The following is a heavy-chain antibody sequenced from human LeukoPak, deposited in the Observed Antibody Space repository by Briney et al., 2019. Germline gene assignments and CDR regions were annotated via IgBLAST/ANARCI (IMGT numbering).Heavy chain of an antibody. Sequence: GGSLRLSCAASGFTFSSYWMSWVRQAPGKGLEWVANIKQDGSEKYYVDSVKGRFTISRDNSKNTLYLQMNSLRAEDTAVYYCARDTILGGYDSWSYWGQGTLVTVSS. J-gene: IGHJ4*02. CDR2: IKQDGSEK. CDR3: ARDTILGGYDSWSY. CDR1: GFTFSSYW. V-gene: IGHV3-7*01. D-gene: IGHD5-12*01.